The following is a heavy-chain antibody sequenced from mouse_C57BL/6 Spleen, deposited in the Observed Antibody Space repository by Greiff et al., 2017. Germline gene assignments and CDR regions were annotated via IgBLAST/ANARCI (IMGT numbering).Heavy chain of an antibody. CDR2: IYPSDSET. D-gene: IGHD2-4*01. J-gene: IGHJ2*01. CDR1: GYTFTSYW. Sequence: QVQLQQPGAELVRPGSSVKLSCKASGYTFTSYWMDWVKQRPGQGLEWIGNIYPSDSETHYNQKFKDKATLTVDKSSSTAYMQLSSLTSEDSAVYFCARIYYDYDGYFDYWGQGTTLTVSS. CDR3: ARIYYDYDGYFDY. V-gene: IGHV1-61*01.